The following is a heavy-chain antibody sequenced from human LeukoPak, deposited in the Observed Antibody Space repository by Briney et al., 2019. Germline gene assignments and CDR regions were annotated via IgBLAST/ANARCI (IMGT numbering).Heavy chain of an antibody. Sequence: PGGSPRLSCAASGFTFSSFALSWVRHAPGKGLEWVSAISGSGVGTYYADSVKGRFTISRDNSKNTLYLQMTGLRAEDTAVYYCAKVLHYYDDNISPGYWGRGTLVTVSS. J-gene: IGHJ4*02. D-gene: IGHD3-22*01. CDR2: ISGSGVGT. CDR3: AKVLHYYDDNISPGY. V-gene: IGHV3-23*01. CDR1: GFTFSSFA.